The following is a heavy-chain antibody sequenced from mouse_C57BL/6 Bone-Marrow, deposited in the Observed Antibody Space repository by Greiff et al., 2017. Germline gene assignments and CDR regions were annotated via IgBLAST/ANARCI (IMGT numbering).Heavy chain of an antibody. V-gene: IGHV5-6*01. J-gene: IGHJ2*01. CDR2: ISSGGRYT. CDR3: ARQRTGYYFDY. Sequence: EVMLVESGGDLVKPGGSLKLSCAASGFTFSSYGMSWVRQTPDKRLEWVATISSGGRYTYYPDSVKGRFTISRDNAKNTLYLQMSSLKSEDTAMYYCARQRTGYYFDYWGQGTTLTVSS. CDR1: GFTFSSYG. D-gene: IGHD4-1*01.